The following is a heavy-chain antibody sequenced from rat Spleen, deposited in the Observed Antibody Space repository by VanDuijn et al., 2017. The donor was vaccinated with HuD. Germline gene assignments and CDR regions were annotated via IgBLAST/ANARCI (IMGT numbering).Heavy chain of an antibody. CDR1: GFTFSNYG. CDR3: TTDVVTGSSDWYFDF. CDR2: ISYDGGST. D-gene: IGHD5-1*01. J-gene: IGHJ1*01. V-gene: IGHV5-20*01. Sequence: EVQLVESGGGLVQPGRSMKLSCAASGFTFSNYGMAWVRQAPKKGLEWVAYISYDGGSTYYRDSVKGRFTISRDNAKSTLYLQMDSLRSEDTATYYCTTDVVTGSSDWYFDFWGPGTMVTVSS.